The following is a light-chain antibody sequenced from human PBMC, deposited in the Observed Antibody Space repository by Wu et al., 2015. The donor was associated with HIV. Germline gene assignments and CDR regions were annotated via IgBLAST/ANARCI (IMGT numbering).Light chain of an antibody. CDR1: QSVGSY. CDR2: EAS. Sequence: EIVLTQSPATLSLSPGERATLSCRASQSVGSYVAWYQQKLGQAPRLLIYEASNRVNGIPARFSGSGSGTDFHLTINSLEPGDFAIYYCQQRSDGLPFGGGTKVEIK. CDR3: QQRSDGLP. J-gene: IGKJ4*01. V-gene: IGKV3-11*01.